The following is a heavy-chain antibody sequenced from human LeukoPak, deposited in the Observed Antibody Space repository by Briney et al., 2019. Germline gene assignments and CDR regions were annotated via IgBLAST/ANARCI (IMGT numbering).Heavy chain of an antibody. V-gene: IGHV1-69*13. CDR1: GGTFSSYA. D-gene: IGHD2-15*01. CDR3: ARPLGYCSGGSCPD. CDR2: IIPIFGKA. J-gene: IGHJ1*01. Sequence: SVKVSCKASGGTFSSYAISWVRQAPGQGLEWMGGIIPIFGKANYAQKFQGRVTITADESTSTAYMELSSLRSEDTAVYYCARPLGYCSGGSCPDWGQGTLVTVSS.